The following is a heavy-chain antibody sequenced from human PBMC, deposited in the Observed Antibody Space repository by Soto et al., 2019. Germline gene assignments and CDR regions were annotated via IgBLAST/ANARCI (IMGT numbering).Heavy chain of an antibody. CDR3: ARSITDYYDSSGYYDDY. CDR2: IRSSSSYT. J-gene: IGHJ4*02. CDR1: GFTFSDYY. V-gene: IGHV3-11*03. Sequence: GGSLRLSCAASGFTFSDYYMSWIGQALAKGLEWGSYIRSSSSYTNYADSVKGRFTISRDNAKNSLYLQMNSLRAEDTAVYYCARSITDYYDSSGYYDDYWGQGT. D-gene: IGHD3-22*01.